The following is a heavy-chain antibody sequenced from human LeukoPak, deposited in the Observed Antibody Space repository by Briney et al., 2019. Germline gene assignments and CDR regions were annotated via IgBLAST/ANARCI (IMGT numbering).Heavy chain of an antibody. D-gene: IGHD3-3*01. J-gene: IGHJ6*02. V-gene: IGHV3-30*18. Sequence: GRSLRLSCAASGFTFSSYGMHWVRQAPGKGLEWGAVISYDGSNKYYADSVKGRFTISRDNSKNTLYLQMNSLRAEDTAVYYCAKALRFLEWSQYGMDVWGQGTTVTVSS. CDR3: AKALRFLEWSQYGMDV. CDR2: ISYDGSNK. CDR1: GFTFSSYG.